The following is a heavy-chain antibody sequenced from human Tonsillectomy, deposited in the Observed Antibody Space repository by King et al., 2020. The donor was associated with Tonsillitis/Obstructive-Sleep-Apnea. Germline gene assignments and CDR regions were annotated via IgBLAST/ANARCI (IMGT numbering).Heavy chain of an antibody. CDR1: GFTFSSYS. D-gene: IGHD2-2*01. CDR2: ISSSSTFI. V-gene: IGHV3-48*02. Sequence: VQLVESGGGLVQPGGSLRLSCAASGFTFSSYSMNWVRQAPGKGLECLSYISSSSTFIYYADSVKGRFTISRDNAKNSLYLKMNSLREEDTAVYYCARERECSGTSCFGDYWGQGTLVTVSS. CDR3: ARERECSGTSCFGDY. J-gene: IGHJ4*02.